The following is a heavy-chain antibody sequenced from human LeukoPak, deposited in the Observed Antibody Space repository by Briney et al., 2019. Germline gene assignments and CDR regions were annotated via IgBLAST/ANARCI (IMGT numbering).Heavy chain of an antibody. CDR2: IYHSGST. Sequence: SETLSLTCTVSGYSISSGYYWGWIRQPPGKGLERIGSIYHSGSTYYNPSLKSRVTISVDTSKNQFSLKLSSVTAADTAVYYCARRGRERVWFGLGPNWFDPWGQGTLVTVSS. CDR3: ARRGRERVWFGLGPNWFDP. V-gene: IGHV4-38-2*02. D-gene: IGHD3-10*01. J-gene: IGHJ5*02. CDR1: GYSISSGYY.